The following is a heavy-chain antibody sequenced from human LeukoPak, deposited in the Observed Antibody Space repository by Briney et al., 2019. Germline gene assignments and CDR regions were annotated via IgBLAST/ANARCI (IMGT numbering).Heavy chain of an antibody. V-gene: IGHV3-23*01. J-gene: IGHJ4*02. D-gene: IGHD5-24*01. CDR2: ISGSGGST. Sequence: GGSLRLSCAASGFTFSSYAMSWVRQAPGKGLEWVSAISGSGGSTYYADSVKGRFTISRDNSKNTVYLQMNSLRAEDTAVYYCARVEEMATIGNWGQGTLVTVSS. CDR3: ARVEEMATIGN. CDR1: GFTFSSYA.